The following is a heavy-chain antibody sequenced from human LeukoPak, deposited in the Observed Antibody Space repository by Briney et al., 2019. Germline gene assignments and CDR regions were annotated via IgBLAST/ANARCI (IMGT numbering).Heavy chain of an antibody. V-gene: IGHV3-30*02. J-gene: IGHJ4*02. CDR2: IRYDGSNK. D-gene: IGHD2-2*01. Sequence: GGSLRLFCAASGFTFSSYGMHWVRQAPGKGLEWVAFIRYDGSNKYYADSVKGRFTISRDNSKNTLYLQMDSLRAEDTAVYYCAKEYCSSTSCYVSDWGQGTLVTVSS. CDR1: GFTFSSYG. CDR3: AKEYCSSTSCYVSD.